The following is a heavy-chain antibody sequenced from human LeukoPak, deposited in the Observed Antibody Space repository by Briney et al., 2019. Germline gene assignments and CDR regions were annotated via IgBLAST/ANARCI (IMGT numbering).Heavy chain of an antibody. CDR1: GFIFSTHG. V-gene: IGHV3-30*02. CDR3: AKDSLADIDY. J-gene: IGHJ4*02. CDR2: IRHDGSIK. D-gene: IGHD3-16*01. Sequence: GGSLRLSCAASGFIFSTHGMYWVRQAPGKGLEWVAFIRHDGSIKDYADSVKGRSTISRDNSKNTLYLQMNSLRAEDTAVYYCAKDSLADIDYWGQGTLVTVSS.